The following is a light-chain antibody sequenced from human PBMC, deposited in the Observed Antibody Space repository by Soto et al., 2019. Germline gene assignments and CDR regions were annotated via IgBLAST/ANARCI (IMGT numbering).Light chain of an antibody. Sequence: DIQMTQSPSTLSASVGDRVTITCRTSQSISTWLAWYQQKPGKAPKLLIYKAINLQSGVPSRFSGSGSGTEFSLTISSLHPDDVATYYCQRYNDFQYIFGQGTKLEMK. CDR1: QSISTW. CDR2: KAI. CDR3: QRYNDFQYI. J-gene: IGKJ2*01. V-gene: IGKV1-5*03.